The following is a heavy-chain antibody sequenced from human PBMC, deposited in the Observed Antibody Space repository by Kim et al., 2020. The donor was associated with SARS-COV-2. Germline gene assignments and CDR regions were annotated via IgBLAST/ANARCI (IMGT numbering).Heavy chain of an antibody. CDR1: GDSISTSTYY. D-gene: IGHD6-13*01. Sequence: SETLSLTCTVSGDSISTSTYYWGWIRQPPGKGLEWIGSIYYSGSTYYNPSLKSRVTISVDTSKNQFSLKLSSVTAADTAVYYCARIMRQQLDDFWGQGTLVTVSS. J-gene: IGHJ4*02. CDR2: IYYSGST. CDR3: ARIMRQQLDDF. V-gene: IGHV4-39*07.